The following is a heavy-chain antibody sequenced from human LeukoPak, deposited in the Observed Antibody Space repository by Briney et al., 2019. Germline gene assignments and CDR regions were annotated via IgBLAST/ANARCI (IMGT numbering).Heavy chain of an antibody. D-gene: IGHD1-14*01. V-gene: IGHV4-30-2*01. CDR1: GGSISSGGYS. J-gene: IGHJ4*02. CDR2: IYHSGST. Sequence: SQTLSLTCAVSGGSISSGGYSWSWIRQPPGKGLEWIGYIYHSGSTYYNPSLKSRVTISVDTSKNQFSLRLSSVTAADTAVYYCARGGRKTTFDYWGQGTLVTVSS. CDR3: ARGGRKTTFDY.